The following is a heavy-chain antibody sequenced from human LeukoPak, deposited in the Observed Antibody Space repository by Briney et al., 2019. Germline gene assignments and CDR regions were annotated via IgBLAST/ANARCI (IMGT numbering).Heavy chain of an antibody. V-gene: IGHV3-23*01. D-gene: IGHD3-9*01. J-gene: IGHJ6*03. CDR1: GFTFSSYA. CDR3: AKDAPVLRYFDWANYYYYMDV. Sequence: GGSLILSCAASGFTFSSYAMSWVRQAPGKGLEWVSAISGSGGSTYYADSVKGRFTISRDNSKNTLYLQMNSLRAEDTAVYYCAKDAPVLRYFDWANYYYYMDVWGKGTTVTVSS. CDR2: ISGSGGST.